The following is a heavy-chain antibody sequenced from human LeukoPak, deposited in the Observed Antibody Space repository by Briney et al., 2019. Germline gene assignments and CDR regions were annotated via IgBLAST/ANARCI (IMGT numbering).Heavy chain of an antibody. Sequence: GGSLRLSCAASGVTFDDYAMHWVRQAPGKGLEWVSGISWNSGSIGYADSVKGRFTIPRDNAQNSLYLQMNSLRAEDTALYYCAASRTNYYYYMDVWGKGATVTISS. J-gene: IGHJ6*03. D-gene: IGHD2-2*01. CDR3: AASRTNYYYYMDV. V-gene: IGHV3-9*01. CDR1: GVTFDDYA. CDR2: ISWNSGSI.